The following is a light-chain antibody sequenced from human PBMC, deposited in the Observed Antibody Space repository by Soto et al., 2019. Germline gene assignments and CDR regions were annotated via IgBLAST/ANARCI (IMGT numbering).Light chain of an antibody. CDR2: STS. J-gene: IGLJ1*01. V-gene: IGLV1-44*01. Sequence: QSVLTQPPSASGTPGQIVAISRSGSSSNIGSNTATWYQQLPGTAPKLLIYSTSQRSSGVPGRFSGSKSGASASLSISGLQSEDEADYYCAAWDDRLDVYVFGTGTKVTVL. CDR3: AAWDDRLDVYV. CDR1: SSNIGSNT.